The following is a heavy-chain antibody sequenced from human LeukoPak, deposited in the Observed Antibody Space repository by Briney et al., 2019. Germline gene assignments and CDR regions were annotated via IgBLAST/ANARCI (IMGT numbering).Heavy chain of an antibody. CDR3: AKDEGYSSSWYFHYFDY. J-gene: IGHJ4*02. CDR2: ISYDGSNK. V-gene: IGHV3-30*18. CDR1: GFTFSSYG. Sequence: GGSLRLSCAASGFTFSSYGMHWVRQAPGKGLEWVAVISYDGSNKYYADSVKGRFTISRDSSKNTLYLQMNSLRAEDTAVYYCAKDEGYSSSWYFHYFDYWGQGTLVTVSS. D-gene: IGHD6-13*01.